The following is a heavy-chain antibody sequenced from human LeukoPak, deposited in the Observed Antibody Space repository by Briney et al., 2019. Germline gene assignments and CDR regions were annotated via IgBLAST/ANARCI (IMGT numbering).Heavy chain of an antibody. V-gene: IGHV3-9*01. CDR2: ISWNSGSI. D-gene: IGHD6-19*01. J-gene: IGHJ4*02. CDR3: AKYSSGWYVGYFDY. Sequence: GRSLRLSCAASGFTFDDYAMHWVRHAPGKGLEWVSGISWNSGSIGYADSVKGRFTISRDNAKNSLYLQMNSLRAEDTALYYCAKYSSGWYVGYFDYWGQGTLVTVSS. CDR1: GFTFDDYA.